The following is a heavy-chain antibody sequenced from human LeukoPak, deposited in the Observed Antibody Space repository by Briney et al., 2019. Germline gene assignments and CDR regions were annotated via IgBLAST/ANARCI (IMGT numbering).Heavy chain of an antibody. CDR3: ATTRDGYKKTPGFDY. CDR2: ISYDGSNK. V-gene: IGHV3-30-3*01. Sequence: QPGRSLRLSCAASGFTFSSYAMHWVRQAPGKGLEWVAVISYDGSNKYYADSVKGRFTISRDNSKNTLYLQMNSLRAEDTAVYYCATTRDGYKKTPGFDYWGQGTLVTVSS. CDR1: GFTFSSYA. J-gene: IGHJ4*02. D-gene: IGHD5-24*01.